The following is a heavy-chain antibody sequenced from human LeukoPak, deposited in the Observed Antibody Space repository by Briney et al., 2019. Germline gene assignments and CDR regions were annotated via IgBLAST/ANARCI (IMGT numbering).Heavy chain of an antibody. Sequence: PWASVKVSCKASGYTFTVYYIHWVRQAPGQGLEWMGWINPNSGGTNYPQKFQGRVTVTRDTSISTAYMELSRLKSDDTAVFYCARGGNGGNPNSYYFDYWGQGTLVTVSS. CDR2: INPNSGGT. CDR1: GYTFTVYY. CDR3: ARGGNGGNPNSYYFDY. D-gene: IGHD4-23*01. V-gene: IGHV1-2*02. J-gene: IGHJ4*02.